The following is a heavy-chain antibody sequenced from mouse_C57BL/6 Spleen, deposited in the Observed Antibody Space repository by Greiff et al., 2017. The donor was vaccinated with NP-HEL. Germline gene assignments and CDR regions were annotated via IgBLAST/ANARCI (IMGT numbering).Heavy chain of an antibody. V-gene: IGHV1-50*01. CDR3: AINYAMDY. Sequence: QVQLQQPGAELVKPGASVKLSCKASGYTFTSYWMQWVKQRPGQGLEWIGEIDPSDSYTNYNQKFKGKATLTVDTSSSTAYMQLSSLTSEDSAVYYCAINYAMDYWGQGTSVTVSS. J-gene: IGHJ4*01. CDR2: IDPSDSYT. CDR1: GYTFTSYW.